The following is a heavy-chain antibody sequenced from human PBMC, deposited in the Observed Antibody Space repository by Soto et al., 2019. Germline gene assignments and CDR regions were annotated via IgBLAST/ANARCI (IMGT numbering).Heavy chain of an antibody. CDR2: ISGGGTTA. CDR1: GFIFSSYA. CDR3: AKTTDGWFSAFEI. D-gene: IGHD6-19*01. J-gene: IGHJ3*02. Sequence: EVQLLESGGGLVQPGGSLRLSCAASGFIFSSYAMSWVRQAPGKGLEWGSAISGGGTTAYYADSVKGRFTFSRDNSKKTMYLQMNSLRAEDTAVYYCAKTTDGWFSAFEIWGQGTMVTVSS. V-gene: IGHV3-23*01.